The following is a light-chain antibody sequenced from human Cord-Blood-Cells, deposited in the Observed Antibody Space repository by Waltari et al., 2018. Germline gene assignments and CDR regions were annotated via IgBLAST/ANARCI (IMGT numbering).Light chain of an antibody. J-gene: IGLJ2*01. CDR1: SSYVASYTP. Sequence: QSALTQPASVSGSPGQSITIPCTGTSSYVASYTPVPWYQQHPGKAPKLMIYEGSKRPSGVSNRFSGSKAGNTASLTISGLQAEDEADYYCCSYAGSSTVVFGGGTKLTVL. V-gene: IGLV2-23*01. CDR3: CSYAGSSTVV. CDR2: EGS.